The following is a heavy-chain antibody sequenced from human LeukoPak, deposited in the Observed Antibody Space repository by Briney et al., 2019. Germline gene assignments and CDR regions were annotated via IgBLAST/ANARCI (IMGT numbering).Heavy chain of an antibody. CDR1: GGSISSSN. J-gene: IGHJ1*01. Sequence: PSGTLSLTCAVSGGSISSSNWWSWVRQPPGKGLEWVSSIVGTGVSRDYADSVKGRFTVSRDNSNNTVYLQMNSLRAEDTAVYYCAKRGLYHDGLTGWVEYIQLWGQGTLVTVSS. D-gene: IGHD3-9*01. CDR2: IVGTGVSR. CDR3: AKRGLYHDGLTGWVEYIQL. V-gene: IGHV3-23*01.